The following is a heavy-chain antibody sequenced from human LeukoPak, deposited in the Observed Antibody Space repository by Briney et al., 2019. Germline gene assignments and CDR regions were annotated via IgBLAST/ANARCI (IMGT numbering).Heavy chain of an antibody. CDR1: GGSFSGYY. CDR3: ARGRWFDP. CDR2: INHSGST. V-gene: IGHV4-34*01. Sequence: SETLSLTCAVYGGSFSGYYWSWIRQPPGKGLEWIGEINHSGSTNYNPSLKSRVTISVDTSKNQFSLKLSSVTAADTAVYYCARGRWFDPWGQGILVTVSS. J-gene: IGHJ5*02.